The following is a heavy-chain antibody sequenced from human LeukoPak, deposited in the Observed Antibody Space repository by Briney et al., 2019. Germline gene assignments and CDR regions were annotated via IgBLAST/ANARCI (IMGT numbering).Heavy chain of an antibody. CDR1: GFTFSIYT. V-gene: IGHV3-21*04. Sequence: GGSLRLSCAASGFTFSIYTMNWVRQAPGKGLEWVSSISSSNSYIYYADSVKGRFTISRDNAKNSLYLQMNTLRAEDTAVYYCAKAFRGLREYYYYMDVWGKGTTVTVSS. CDR3: AKAFRGLREYYYYMDV. J-gene: IGHJ6*03. CDR2: ISSSNSYI. D-gene: IGHD3-16*01.